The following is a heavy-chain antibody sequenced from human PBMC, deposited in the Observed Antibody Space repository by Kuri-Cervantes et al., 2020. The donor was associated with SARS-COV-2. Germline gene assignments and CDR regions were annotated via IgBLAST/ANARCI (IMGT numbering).Heavy chain of an antibody. V-gene: IGHV1-69*06. CDR1: GGTFSSYA. CDR3: ARDLYSGELWMEIYYYYYGMDV. J-gene: IGHJ6*02. CDR2: IIPIFGTA. Sequence: SVKVSCKASGGTFSSYAISWVRQAPGQGLEWMGGIIPIFGTANYAQKFQGRVTITADKSTSTAYMELSSLRSEDTAVYYCARDLYSGELWMEIYYYYYGMDVWAQGTTVTVSS. D-gene: IGHD6-19*01.